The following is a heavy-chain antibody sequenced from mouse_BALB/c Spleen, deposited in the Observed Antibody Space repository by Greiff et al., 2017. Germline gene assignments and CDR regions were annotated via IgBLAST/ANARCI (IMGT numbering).Heavy chain of an antibody. Sequence: EVKLQESGPSLVKPSQTLSLTCSVTGDSITSGYWNWIRKFPGNKLEYMGYISYSGSTYYNPSLKSRISITRDTSKNQYYLQLNSVTTEDTATYYCARWEDGSNDGYFDVWGAGTTVTVSS. J-gene: IGHJ1*01. CDR1: GDSITSGY. CDR2: ISYSGST. CDR3: ARWEDGSNDGYFDV. D-gene: IGHD2-12*01. V-gene: IGHV3-8*02.